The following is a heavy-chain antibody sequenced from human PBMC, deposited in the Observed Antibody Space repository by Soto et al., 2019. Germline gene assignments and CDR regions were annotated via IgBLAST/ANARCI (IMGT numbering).Heavy chain of an antibody. CDR2: FNHSGST. V-gene: IGHV4-34*01. D-gene: IGHD3-10*01. CDR3: ARAAKFYTYYYGAGSYYNGNWFDP. CDR1: GGSFSGYY. Sequence: PSETLSLTRAVYGGSFSGYYWRWIRQPPGKGLQWIGEFNHSGSTNCNPSLKSRVTISVDTSQNQFSLNLSSVTATDTAVYYCARAAKFYTYYYGAGSYYNGNWFDPWGQGTLVNVFS. J-gene: IGHJ5*02.